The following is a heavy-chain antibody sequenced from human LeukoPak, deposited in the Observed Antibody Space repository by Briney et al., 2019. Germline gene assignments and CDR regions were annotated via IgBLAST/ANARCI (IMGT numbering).Heavy chain of an antibody. V-gene: IGHV4-34*01. CDR3: ARGAYYYGSGSYFPPYYFDY. CDR2: INPSGST. CDR1: GGSFSGYY. D-gene: IGHD3-10*01. J-gene: IGHJ4*02. Sequence: SETLSLTCAVYGGSFSGYYWRWIRQPPGKGLEWIGEINPSGSTNYNPSLKSRVTISVDTSKNQFPLKLSSVTAADTAVYYCARGAYYYGSGSYFPPYYFDYWGQGTLVTVSS.